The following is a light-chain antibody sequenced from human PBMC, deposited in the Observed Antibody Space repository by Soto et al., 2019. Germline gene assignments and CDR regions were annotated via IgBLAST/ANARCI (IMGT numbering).Light chain of an antibody. J-gene: IGLJ1*01. CDR3: GTWDSSLIAL. Sequence: QAVVPQPPSVSAAPGQKVTISCSGTSSNIGSNDVSWYQQLPGKAPKLLIYENSQRPSGIPDRFSGSKSGTSATLGITGLQTGDEADYYCGTWDSSLIALFGTGTKVTVL. V-gene: IGLV1-51*02. CDR2: ENS. CDR1: SSNIGSND.